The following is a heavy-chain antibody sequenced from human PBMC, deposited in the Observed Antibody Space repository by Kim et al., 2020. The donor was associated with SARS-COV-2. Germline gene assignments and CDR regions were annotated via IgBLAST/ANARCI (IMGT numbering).Heavy chain of an antibody. V-gene: IGHV4-34*01. CDR3: ASVSYSSSLVHYYYYYGMDV. Sequence: SETLSLTCAVYGGSFSGYYWSWIRQPPGKGLEWIGEINHSGSTNYNPSIKSRVTISVDTSKNQFSLKLSSVTAADTAVYYCASVSYSSSLVHYYYYYGMDVWGQGTTVTVSS. CDR1: GGSFSGYY. CDR2: INHSGST. J-gene: IGHJ6*02. D-gene: IGHD6-6*01.